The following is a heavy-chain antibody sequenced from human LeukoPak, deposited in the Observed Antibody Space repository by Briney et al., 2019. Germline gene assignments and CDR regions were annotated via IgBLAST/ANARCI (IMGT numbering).Heavy chain of an antibody. CDR2: ISGSGGNT. Sequence: TGGSLRLSCAASGFTFSNYAMTWVRQAPGKGLEWVSGISGSGGNTYYADSVKGRFTISRDNSKNTLYMQMNNLRAEDTAVYYCAKGADFWSGYSEASFVDYWGQGTLVTVSS. CDR1: GFTFSNYA. D-gene: IGHD3-3*01. V-gene: IGHV3-23*01. CDR3: AKGADFWSGYSEASFVDY. J-gene: IGHJ4*02.